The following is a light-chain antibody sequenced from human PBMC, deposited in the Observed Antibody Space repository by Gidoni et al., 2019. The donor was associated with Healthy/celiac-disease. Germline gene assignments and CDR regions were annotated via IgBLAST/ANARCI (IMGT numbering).Light chain of an antibody. V-gene: IGKV3-15*01. CDR3: QQYNNWPL. CDR2: GAS. Sequence: EIVMTQSPATLSVSPGESATLSCRASQSVSSNLAWYQPKPGQAPRLLIYGASTRATGIPARFSGSGSGTEFTLTISSLQSEDFAVYYCQQYNNWPLFGQGTKVEIK. J-gene: IGKJ1*01. CDR1: QSVSSN.